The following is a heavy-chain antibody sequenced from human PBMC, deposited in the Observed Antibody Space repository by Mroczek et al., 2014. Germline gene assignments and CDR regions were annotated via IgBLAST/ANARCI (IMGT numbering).Heavy chain of an antibody. CDR1: GGSISSSSYY. J-gene: IGHJ2*01. Sequence: KESGPGLVKPSETLSLTCTVSGGSISSSSYYWGWIRQPPGKGLEWIGSIYYSGSTYYNPSLKSRVTISVDTSKNQFSLKLSSVTAADTAVYYCAXGVGITIFGVVTNWYFDLWGPGTRGHC. CDR3: AXGVGITIFGVVTNWYFDL. V-gene: IGHV4-39*01. D-gene: IGHD3-3*01. CDR2: IYYSGST.